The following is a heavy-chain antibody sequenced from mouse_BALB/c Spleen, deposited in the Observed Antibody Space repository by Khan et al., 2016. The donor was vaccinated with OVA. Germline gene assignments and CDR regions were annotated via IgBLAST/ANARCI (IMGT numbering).Heavy chain of an antibody. CDR2: IYTYTGEP. CDR1: GYTFTNYG. D-gene: IGHD1-2*01. V-gene: IGHV9-3-1*01. J-gene: IGHJ4*01. CDR3: ARRGRRAVDY. Sequence: QIQLVQSGPDLKKPGETVKISCKASGYTFTNYGINWVKQAPGKDLKWMGWIYTYTGEPTYADDFKGRFAFSLETSASTAYLQINNLKNEDTATYCGARRGRRAVDYWGQGTSVTVSS.